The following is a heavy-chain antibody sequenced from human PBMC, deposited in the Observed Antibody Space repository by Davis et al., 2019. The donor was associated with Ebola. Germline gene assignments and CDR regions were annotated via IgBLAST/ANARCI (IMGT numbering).Heavy chain of an antibody. CDR2: TNHSGST. J-gene: IGHJ6*02. Sequence: MPSETLSLTCAVYGGSFSGYYWSWIRQPPGKGLEWIGATNHSGSTNYNPSLKSRVTISVDTSKNQFSLKLSSVTAADTAVYYCARARVVVVPAAIYYYYGMDVWGQGTTVTVSS. D-gene: IGHD2-2*02. CDR3: ARARVVVVPAAIYYYYGMDV. V-gene: IGHV4-34*01. CDR1: GGSFSGYY.